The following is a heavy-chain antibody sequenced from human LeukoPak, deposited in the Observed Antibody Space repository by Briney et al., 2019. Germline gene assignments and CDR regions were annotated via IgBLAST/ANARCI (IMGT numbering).Heavy chain of an antibody. CDR1: GYTFTSYD. V-gene: IGHV1-8*01. CDR2: MNPNSGNT. J-gene: IGHJ6*03. Sequence: EASVKVSCKASGYTFTSYDINWVRQATGQGLEWMGWMNPNSGNTGYAQKFQGRVTMTKNTSITTAYIELSSLRSEDTAVYYCARALSWTTESYYYMDVWGKGTTVTVSS. D-gene: IGHD3/OR15-3a*01. CDR3: ARALSWTTESYYYMDV.